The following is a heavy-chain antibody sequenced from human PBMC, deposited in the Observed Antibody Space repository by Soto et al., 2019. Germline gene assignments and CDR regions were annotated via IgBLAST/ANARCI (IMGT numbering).Heavy chain of an antibody. D-gene: IGHD5-12*01. CDR1: GYTFTSYA. J-gene: IGHJ4*02. CDR2: ISTYNGKT. CDR3: ARVATRDGYKTDY. V-gene: IGHV1-18*01. Sequence: GASVKVSCKASGYTFTSYAMHWVRQAPGQGLEWMAWISTYNGKTNSAQKFQGRVTMTTDTSTSTVYMELRSLRSDDTAVYYCARVATRDGYKTDYWGQGTLVTVSS.